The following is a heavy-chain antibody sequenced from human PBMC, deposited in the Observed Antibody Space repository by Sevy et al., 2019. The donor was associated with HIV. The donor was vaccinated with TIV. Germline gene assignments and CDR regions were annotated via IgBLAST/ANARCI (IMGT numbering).Heavy chain of an antibody. CDR3: ARDHCTDGVCFRSGYFDY. D-gene: IGHD2-8*01. Sequence: GGSLRLSCAASGFTFGNHAIHWVRQAPGKGLEWVAIISFDGRNEHYAGSVKGRFTISRDNSKKTVYLQMTNLRSEDVAVYYCARDHCTDGVCFRSGYFDYWGQGTLVTVSS. CDR1: GFTFGNHA. V-gene: IGHV3-30*04. J-gene: IGHJ4*01. CDR2: ISFDGRNE.